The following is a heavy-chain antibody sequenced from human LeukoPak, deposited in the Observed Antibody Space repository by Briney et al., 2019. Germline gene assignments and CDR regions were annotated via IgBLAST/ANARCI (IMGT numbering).Heavy chain of an antibody. CDR2: IYYSGST. V-gene: IGHV4-39*01. J-gene: IGHJ4*02. CDR3: ARLGPYYDSSGYQYYFDY. D-gene: IGHD3-22*01. Sequence: SETLSLTCTVSGGSISSSSYYWGWIRQPPGKGLEWIGSIYYSGSTYYNPSLKSRVTISVDTSKNQFSLKLSSVTAADTAVYYCARLGPYYDSSGYQYYFDYWGQGTLVTVSS. CDR1: GGSISSSSYY.